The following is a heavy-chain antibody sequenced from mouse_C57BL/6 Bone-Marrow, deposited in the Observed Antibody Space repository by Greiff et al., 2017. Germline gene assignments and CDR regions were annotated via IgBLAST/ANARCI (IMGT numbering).Heavy chain of an antibody. V-gene: IGHV5-6*01. CDR1: GFTFSSYG. CDR2: ISSGGSYT. CDR3: ARHTHRYFDV. Sequence: EVKVVESGGDLVKPGGSLKLSCAASGFTFSSYGMSWVRQTPDKRLEWVATISSGGSYTYYPDSVKGRFTISRDNAKNTLYLQMSSLKSEDTAMYYCARHTHRYFDVWGTGTTVTVSS. J-gene: IGHJ1*03.